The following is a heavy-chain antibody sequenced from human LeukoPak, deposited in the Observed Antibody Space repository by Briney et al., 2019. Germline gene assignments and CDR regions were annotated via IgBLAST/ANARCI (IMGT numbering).Heavy chain of an antibody. CDR1: GFTFSDYY. Sequence: GGSLRLSCAASGFTFSDYYMSWIRQAPGKGLEWVSAISGSGGSTYYADSVKGRFTISRDNSKNTLYLQMNSLRAEDTAVYYCAKYLGYCSSTSCNYGMDVWGQGTTVTVSS. J-gene: IGHJ6*02. V-gene: IGHV3-23*01. CDR3: AKYLGYCSSTSCNYGMDV. D-gene: IGHD2-2*01. CDR2: ISGSGGST.